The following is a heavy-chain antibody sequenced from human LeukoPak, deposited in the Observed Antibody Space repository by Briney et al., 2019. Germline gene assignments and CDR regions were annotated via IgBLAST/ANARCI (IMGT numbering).Heavy chain of an antibody. J-gene: IGHJ4*02. V-gene: IGHV4-61*02. D-gene: IGHD3-10*01. CDR2: IYTSGST. Sequence: SETLSLTCTVSGGSISSGSYYWSWIRKPAGKGLEWIGRIYTSGSTNYNPSLKSRVTISVDTSKNQFSLKLSSVTAADTAVYYCASGVLPNDFDYWGQGTLVTVSS. CDR1: GGSISSGSYY. CDR3: ASGVLPNDFDY.